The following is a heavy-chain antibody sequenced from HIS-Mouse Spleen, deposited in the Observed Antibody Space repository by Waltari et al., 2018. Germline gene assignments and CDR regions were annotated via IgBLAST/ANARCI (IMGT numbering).Heavy chain of an antibody. CDR1: GFTFSSIA. J-gene: IGHJ3*02. Sequence: QVQLVESGGGVVQPGRSLRRSCAASGFTFSSIARPWVRQAPGKGLEWVAVISYDGSNKYYADSVKGRFTISRDNSKNTLYLQMNSLRAEDTAVYYCARDGPRAFDIWGQGTMVTVSS. V-gene: IGHV3-30-3*01. CDR2: ISYDGSNK. CDR3: ARDGPRAFDI.